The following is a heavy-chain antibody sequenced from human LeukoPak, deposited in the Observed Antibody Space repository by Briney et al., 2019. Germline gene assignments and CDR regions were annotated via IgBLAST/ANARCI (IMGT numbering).Heavy chain of an antibody. D-gene: IGHD6-19*01. Sequence: ASVKVSCKASGYTFTGYYMHWVRQAPGQGLEWMGWINPNSGGTNYAQKFQGRVTMTRDTSISTAYMELSRLRSDDTAVYYCAKDPPISSGWPGYFQHWGQGTLVTVSS. CDR3: AKDPPISSGWPGYFQH. CDR1: GYTFTGYY. CDR2: INPNSGGT. V-gene: IGHV1-2*02. J-gene: IGHJ1*01.